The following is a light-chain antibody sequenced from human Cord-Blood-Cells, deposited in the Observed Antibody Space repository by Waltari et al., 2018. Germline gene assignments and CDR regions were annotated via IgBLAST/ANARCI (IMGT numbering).Light chain of an antibody. V-gene: IGLV2-14*01. CDR1: SSDVGGSNY. Sequence: QSALTQPASVSGSPGQSITISCTGTSSDVGGSNYVSWYQQHPGKAPKLMISEVSNRPSGVSKRFSGSKSGNTASLTISGLQAEDEADYYCSSYTSSSTLVFGGGTKLTVL. J-gene: IGLJ2*01. CDR3: SSYTSSSTLV. CDR2: EVS.